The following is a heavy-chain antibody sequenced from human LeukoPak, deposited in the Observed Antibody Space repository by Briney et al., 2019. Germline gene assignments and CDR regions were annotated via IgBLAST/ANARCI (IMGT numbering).Heavy chain of an antibody. V-gene: IGHV3-74*01. CDR2: INSDGSSA. J-gene: IGHJ3*02. CDR3: AKGRYYYDSSDAFDI. Sequence: PGGSLRLSCEASEFTLKDYWMHWVRQGPGKGLVWVSRINSDGSSASYADSVKGRFTISRDNSKNTLYLQMNSLRAEDTAVYYCAKGRYYYDSSDAFDIWGQGTMVTVSS. CDR1: EFTLKDYW. D-gene: IGHD3-22*01.